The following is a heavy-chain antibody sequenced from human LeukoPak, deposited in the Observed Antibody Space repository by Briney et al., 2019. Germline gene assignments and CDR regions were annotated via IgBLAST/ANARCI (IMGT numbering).Heavy chain of an antibody. CDR3: ATDPGDY. J-gene: IGHJ4*02. D-gene: IGHD3-10*01. CDR2: IKSDGSIT. Sequence: PGGSLRLSCAASGFTFSSYWMHWVRQAPGKGLVWVSRIKSDGSITEYAHSVKGRFTIPRDNAKNTLLLQMNSLRAKDTAVYYCATDPGDYWGQGTLVSVSS. CDR1: GFTFSSYW. V-gene: IGHV3-74*03.